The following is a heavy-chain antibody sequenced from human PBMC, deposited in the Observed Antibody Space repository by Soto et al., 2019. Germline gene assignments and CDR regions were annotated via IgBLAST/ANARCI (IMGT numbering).Heavy chain of an antibody. J-gene: IGHJ4*02. Sequence: QVQLQESGPGLVKPSETLSLTCTVSGGSISNSYWSWIRQPPGKGLEWIGYIHYSGSTKYNPSLKSRVAISADTSKNQFDLKLSSVTAADTAMYYCARGHYDFWSGYFATIDYWGQGTLVTVS. D-gene: IGHD3-3*01. V-gene: IGHV4-59*08. CDR1: GGSISNSY. CDR3: ARGHYDFWSGYFATIDY. CDR2: IHYSGST.